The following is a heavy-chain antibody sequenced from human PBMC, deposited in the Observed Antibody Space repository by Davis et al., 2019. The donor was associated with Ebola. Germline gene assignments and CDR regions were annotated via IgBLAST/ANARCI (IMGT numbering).Heavy chain of an antibody. D-gene: IGHD3-10*01. J-gene: IGHJ4*02. CDR3: ARGDYGSGVDY. V-gene: IGHV3-30*04. CDR2: ISYDGSNK. CDR1: GFPFSSYA. Sequence: PGGSLRLSCAAFGFPFSSYAMHRARQAPGKGLEWVAVISYDGSNKYYADSVKGGFTISRDNSKNTLYLQMNSLRAEDTAVYYCARGDYGSGVDYWGQGTLVTVSS.